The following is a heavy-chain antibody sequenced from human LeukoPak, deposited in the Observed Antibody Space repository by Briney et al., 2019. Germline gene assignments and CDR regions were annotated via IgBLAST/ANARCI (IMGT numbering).Heavy chain of an antibody. Sequence: GGSLRLSCAASGFTFDDYAMHWVRQAPGKGLEWVSLISGDGSATYYADSVKGRFTISRGNSKNSLYVQMNSLRTEDTALYYCAKDWAVTPRRGDAFDIWGQGTMVTVSS. CDR3: AKDWAVTPRRGDAFDI. CDR2: ISGDGSAT. D-gene: IGHD4-17*01. V-gene: IGHV3-43*02. J-gene: IGHJ3*02. CDR1: GFTFDDYA.